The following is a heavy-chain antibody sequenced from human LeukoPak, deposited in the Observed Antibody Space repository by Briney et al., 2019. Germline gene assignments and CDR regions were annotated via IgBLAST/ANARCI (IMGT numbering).Heavy chain of an antibody. Sequence: GGSLRLSCAASGFTFDDYAMHWVRQAPGKGLEWVSGISWSSGSIGYADSVKGRFTISRDNAKNSLYLQMNSLRAEDTALYYCAKDHHSGFFDYWGQGTLVTVSS. D-gene: IGHD1-26*01. J-gene: IGHJ4*02. CDR1: GFTFDDYA. CDR3: AKDHHSGFFDY. CDR2: ISWSSGSI. V-gene: IGHV3-9*01.